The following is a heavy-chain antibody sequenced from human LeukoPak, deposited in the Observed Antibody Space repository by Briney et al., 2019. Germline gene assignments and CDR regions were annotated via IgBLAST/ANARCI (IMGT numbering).Heavy chain of an antibody. D-gene: IGHD3-22*01. Sequence: SETLSLTCTVSGGSISSGDYYWSWIRQPPGKGLEWIGYIYYSGSTYYNPSLKSRVTISVDTSKNQFSLKLSSVTAADTAVYYCARVRYYYDSSGYYYLDYWGQGTLVTVSP. V-gene: IGHV4-30-4*08. CDR1: GGSISSGDYY. J-gene: IGHJ4*02. CDR3: ARVRYYYDSSGYYYLDY. CDR2: IYYSGST.